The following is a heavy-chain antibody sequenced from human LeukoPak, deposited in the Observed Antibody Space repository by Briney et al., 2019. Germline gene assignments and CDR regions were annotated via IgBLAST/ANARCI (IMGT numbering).Heavy chain of an antibody. Sequence: GRSLRLSCAASGFTFSSYAMHWVRQAPGKGLEWVALISCDGTNKFYEDSVKGRFTISRDNSKNTLYLQVNSLRAEDTAVYYCARDLTGWGESSGYSDYWGQGTLVTVSS. CDR2: ISCDGTNK. V-gene: IGHV3-30*01. J-gene: IGHJ4*02. D-gene: IGHD3-22*01. CDR3: ARDLTGWGESSGYSDY. CDR1: GFTFSSYA.